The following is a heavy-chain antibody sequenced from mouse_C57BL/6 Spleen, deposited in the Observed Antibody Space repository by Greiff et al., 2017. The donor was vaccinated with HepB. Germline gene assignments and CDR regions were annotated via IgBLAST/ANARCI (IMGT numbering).Heavy chain of an antibody. CDR1: GYSFTGYY. D-gene: IGHD2-5*01. Sequence: EVQLQESGPELVKPGASVKISCKASGYSFTGYYMHWVKQSHGNILDWIGYIYPYNGVSSYNQKFKGKATLTVDKSSSTAYMELRSLTSEDSAVYYCARYSCYRNYGAMDCWGQGTSVTVSS. CDR3: ARYSCYRNYGAMDC. V-gene: IGHV1-31*01. CDR2: IYPYNGVS. J-gene: IGHJ4*01.